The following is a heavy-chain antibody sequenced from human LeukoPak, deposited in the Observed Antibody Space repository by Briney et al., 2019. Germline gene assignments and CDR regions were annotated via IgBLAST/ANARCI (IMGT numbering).Heavy chain of an antibody. CDR3: ARDPGVQRLDY. D-gene: IGHD1-1*01. V-gene: IGHV3-48*04. J-gene: IGHJ4*02. CDR1: GFTFSSYS. Sequence: PGGSLRLSCAGSGFTFSSYSVNWVRQAPGKGLEWVSYISSSSSTIYYADSVKGRFTISRDNAKNSLSLQMNSLRVEDTAVYYCARDPGVQRLDYWGQGILVTVSS. CDR2: ISSSSSTI.